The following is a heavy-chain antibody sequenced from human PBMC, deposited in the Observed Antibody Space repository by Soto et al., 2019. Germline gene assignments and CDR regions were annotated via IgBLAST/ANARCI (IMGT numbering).Heavy chain of an antibody. V-gene: IGHV3-21*01. CDR3: ARDEEVATITYYYYGMDV. Sequence: PVGSLRLSCASSVFTFSSYSMNCVRHSPGKWLEWVSSISSSSSYIYYADSVKGRFTISRDNAKNSLYLQMNSLRAEDTAVYYCARDEEVATITYYYYGMDVWGQGTTVTVSS. D-gene: IGHD5-12*01. CDR1: VFTFSSYS. J-gene: IGHJ6*02. CDR2: ISSSSSYI.